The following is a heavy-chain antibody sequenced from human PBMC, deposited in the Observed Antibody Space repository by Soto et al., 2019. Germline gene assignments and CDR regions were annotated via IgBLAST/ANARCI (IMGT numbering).Heavy chain of an antibody. CDR2: IIPILGVA. CDR3: AREIAVAGAGD. V-gene: IGHV1-69*08. J-gene: IGHJ4*02. CDR1: GGTFSSYT. D-gene: IGHD6-19*01. Sequence: QVQLVQSGAEVKKPGSSVKVSCKASGGTFSSYTISWVRQAPGQGLEWMGRIIPILGVANYAQKFQGRVTITADKSTSTAYMELSSLRSEDTAVYYCAREIAVAGAGDWGQGTLVTVSS.